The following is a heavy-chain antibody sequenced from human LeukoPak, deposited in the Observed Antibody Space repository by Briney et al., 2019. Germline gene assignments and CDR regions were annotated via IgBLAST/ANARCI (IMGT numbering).Heavy chain of an antibody. Sequence: PSETLSLTCTVSGGSISSSSYYWGWIRQPPGKGLEWIGSIYYSGSTYYNPSLKSRVTISVDTSKNQFSLKLSSVTAADTAVYYCARGRFLEHFDWFDPWGQGTLVTVSS. CDR2: IYYSGST. CDR3: ARGRFLEHFDWFDP. J-gene: IGHJ5*02. CDR1: GGSISSSSYY. V-gene: IGHV4-39*01. D-gene: IGHD3-3*01.